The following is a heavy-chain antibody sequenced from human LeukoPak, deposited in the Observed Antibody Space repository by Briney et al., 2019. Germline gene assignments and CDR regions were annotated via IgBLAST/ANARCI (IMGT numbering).Heavy chain of an antibody. CDR1: GFTFSSYW. D-gene: IGHD6-19*01. CDR2: IKQDGSEK. CDR3: ARESFSSGPNSYYYYYMDV. V-gene: IGHV3-7*01. J-gene: IGHJ6*03. Sequence: PGGSLRLSCAASGFTFSSYWMSWVRQAPGKGLEWVANIKQDGSEKYYVDSVKGRFTISRDNAKNSLYLQMNSLRAEDTAVYYCARESFSSGPNSYYYYYMDVWGKGTTVTVSS.